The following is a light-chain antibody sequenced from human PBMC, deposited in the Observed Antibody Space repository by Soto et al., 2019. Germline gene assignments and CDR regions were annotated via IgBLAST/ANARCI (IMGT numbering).Light chain of an antibody. CDR1: PSVSTRY. J-gene: IGKJ2*02. Sequence: ESMLTHSPGTLYLSPGERATLSCRASPSVSTRYLAWYQQKHGQAPGLLIYGASDRATGIPDRFSGSGSGRYFSLTISRLEAEDVAVYYCQQFGSAPPSCTLGQGTKL. V-gene: IGKV3-20*01. CDR3: QQFGSAPPSCT. CDR2: GAS.